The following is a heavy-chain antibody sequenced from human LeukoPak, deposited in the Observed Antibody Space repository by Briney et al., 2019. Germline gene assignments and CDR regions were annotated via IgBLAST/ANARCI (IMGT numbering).Heavy chain of an antibody. CDR2: INHSGST. J-gene: IGHJ4*02. D-gene: IGHD2-8*02. V-gene: IGHV4-34*01. Sequence: SETLSLTCAVYGGSFSGYYWSWIRQPPGEGLEWIGEINHSGSTNYNPSLKSRVTISVDTSKNQFSLKLSSVTAADTAVYYCARQYWGTFDYWGQGTLVTVSS. CDR3: ARQYWGTFDY. CDR1: GGSFSGYY.